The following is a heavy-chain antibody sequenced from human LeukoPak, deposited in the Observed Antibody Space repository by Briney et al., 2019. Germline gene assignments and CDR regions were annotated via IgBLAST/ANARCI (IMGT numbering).Heavy chain of an antibody. J-gene: IGHJ2*01. Sequence: SETLSLTCTVSGGSISTYYWSWIRQPPGKGLEWIAYIHYSGSTNYNPSLRSRVTISVDTSKNQFSPKLSSVTAADTAVYYCARGLTSSDWYFDLWGRSTLVTVSS. CDR1: GGSISTYY. CDR2: IHYSGST. CDR3: ARGLTSSDWYFDL. D-gene: IGHD4/OR15-4a*01. V-gene: IGHV4-59*01.